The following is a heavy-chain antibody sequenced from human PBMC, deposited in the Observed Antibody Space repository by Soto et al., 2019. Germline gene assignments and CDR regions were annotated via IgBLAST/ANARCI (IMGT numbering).Heavy chain of an antibody. V-gene: IGHV3-30*18. CDR2: ISYDGSNK. CDR1: GFTFSSYG. J-gene: IGHJ4*02. D-gene: IGHD1-26*01. CDR3: AKERELPYYFDY. Sequence: GGSLRLSCAASGFTFSSYGMHWVRQAPGKGLEWVAVISYDGSNKYYADSVKGRFTISRDNSKNTLYLQMNGLRAEDTAVYYCAKERELPYYFDYWGQGTLVTVSS.